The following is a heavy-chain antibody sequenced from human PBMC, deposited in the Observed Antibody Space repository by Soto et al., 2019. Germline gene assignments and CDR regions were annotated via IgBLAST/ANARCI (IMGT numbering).Heavy chain of an antibody. J-gene: IGHJ6*02. Sequence: SLRLSCAASGFTFSSYAMHWVRQAPGKGLEWVAVISYDGSNKYYADSVKGRFTISRDNSKNTLYLQMNSLRAEDTAVYYCARDRTTVTSYYGMDVWGQGTTVTVSS. CDR3: ARDRTTVTSYYGMDV. CDR1: GFTFSSYA. V-gene: IGHV3-30-3*01. D-gene: IGHD4-17*01. CDR2: ISYDGSNK.